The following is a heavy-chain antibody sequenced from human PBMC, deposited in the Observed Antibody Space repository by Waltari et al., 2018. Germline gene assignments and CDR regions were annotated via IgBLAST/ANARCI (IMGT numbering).Heavy chain of an antibody. Sequence: QLQLQESGPGLVKPSETLSLTCTVSGGSISSRRYYWGWIRKPPGKGLEWIGSIYYSGSTYYNPSLKSRVTISVDTSKNQFSLKLSSVTAADTAVYYCARLFYRSGPAFDYWGQGTLVTVSS. J-gene: IGHJ4*02. V-gene: IGHV4-39*01. CDR3: ARLFYRSGPAFDY. CDR2: IYYSGST. CDR1: GGSISSRRYY. D-gene: IGHD3-3*01.